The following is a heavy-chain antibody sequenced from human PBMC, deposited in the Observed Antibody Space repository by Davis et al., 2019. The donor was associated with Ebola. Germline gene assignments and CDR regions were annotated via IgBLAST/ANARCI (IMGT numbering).Heavy chain of an antibody. CDR2: ISPNSDYI. D-gene: IGHD2-8*01. J-gene: IGHJ6*03. V-gene: IGHV3-21*01. CDR1: GFTFSSYS. Sequence: GESLKISCAASGFTFSSYSMNWVRQAPGKGLEWVSSISPNSDYIYYADSMKGRLTISKKNVKNSIYLQMNRLRAEETAVYYCATRLECTKGECSGYYYMNVWGKGTTVTVSS. CDR3: ATRLECTKGECSGYYYMNV.